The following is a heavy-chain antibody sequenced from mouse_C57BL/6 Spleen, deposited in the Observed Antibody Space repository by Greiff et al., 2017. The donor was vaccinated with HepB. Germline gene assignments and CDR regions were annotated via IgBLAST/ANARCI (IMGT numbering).Heavy chain of an antibody. CDR2: IDPNSGGT. J-gene: IGHJ4*01. CDR1: GYTFTSYW. D-gene: IGHD1-1*01. CDR3: AREGATVVATDYAMDY. V-gene: IGHV1-72*01. Sequence: VQLQQPGAELVKPGASVKLSCKASGYTFTSYWMHWVKQRPGRGLEWIGRIDPNSGGTKYNEKFKSKATLTVDKPSSTAYMKLSSLTSEDSAVYYCAREGATVVATDYAMDYWGQGTSVTVSS.